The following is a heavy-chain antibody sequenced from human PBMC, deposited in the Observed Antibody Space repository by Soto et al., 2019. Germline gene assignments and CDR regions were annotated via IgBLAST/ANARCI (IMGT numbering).Heavy chain of an antibody. Sequence: QVQLVQSGAEMKKPGSSVKVSCQSSGGTFNTYAMNWVRQAPGQGPEWMGDISPMFGAANYAPKFQGRVTTAADESTGTSYMPLSSLTSEDTSLYFCASVVQVHTPAFVYWGQGTLVPVS. D-gene: IGHD2-21*01. CDR1: GGTFNTYA. V-gene: IGHV1-69*19. CDR3: ASVVQVHTPAFVY. CDR2: ISPMFGAA. J-gene: IGHJ4*02.